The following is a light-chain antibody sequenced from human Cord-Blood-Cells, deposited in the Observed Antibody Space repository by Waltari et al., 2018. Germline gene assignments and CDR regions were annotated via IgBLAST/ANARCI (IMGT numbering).Light chain of an antibody. CDR2: GAS. Sequence: EIVMTQSPATLSVSPGERATLSCRARQSVISNFTGYQQKPGQAPRLLIYGASTRPTCIPARFSVSGSVTEFTLTISSLQSEDFAVYYCQQYNNWPPLTFGGGTKVEIK. J-gene: IGKJ4*01. V-gene: IGKV3-15*01. CDR3: QQYNNWPPLT. CDR1: QSVISN.